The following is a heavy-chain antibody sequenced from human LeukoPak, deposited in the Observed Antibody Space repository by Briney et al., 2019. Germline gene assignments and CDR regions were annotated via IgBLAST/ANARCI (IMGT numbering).Heavy chain of an antibody. J-gene: IGHJ3*02. CDR2: IYYSTTT. CDR3: ARDTPDTHAFDI. CDR1: GGFISISY. V-gene: IGHV4-59*01. Sequence: SETLSLTCTISGGFISISYWSWIRQPPSKGLVCIGDIYYSTTTTYNPSLNSRVTISIDTATIQFSLKLSSVTAADTAVYYCARDTPDTHAFDIWGQGTMVTVSS.